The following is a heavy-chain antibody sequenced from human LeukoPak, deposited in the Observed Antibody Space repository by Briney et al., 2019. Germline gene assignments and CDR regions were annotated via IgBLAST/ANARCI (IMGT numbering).Heavy chain of an antibody. CDR2: ISWNSGSI. D-gene: IGHD6-13*01. CDR3: AKSRTIAAAGTCFDY. Sequence: GRSLRLSCAASGFTFDDYAMHWVRQAPGKGLEWVSGISWNSGSIGYADSVKGRFTISRDNAKNSLYLQMNSLRPEDMALYYCAKSRTIAAAGTCFDYWGQGTLVTVSS. J-gene: IGHJ4*02. CDR1: GFTFDDYA. V-gene: IGHV3-9*03.